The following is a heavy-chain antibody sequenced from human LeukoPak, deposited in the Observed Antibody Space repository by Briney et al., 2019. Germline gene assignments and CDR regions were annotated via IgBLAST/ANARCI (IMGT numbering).Heavy chain of an antibody. CDR2: IIPIFGTA. CDR1: GGTFSSYA. D-gene: IGHD6-19*01. J-gene: IGHJ5*02. V-gene: IGHV1-69*06. CDR3: ARIPGIAVAGFDP. Sequence: GASVKVSCKASGGTFSSYAISWVRQAPGQGLEWMGGIIPIFGTANYAQKFQGRVTITADKSTSTAYMELSSLRSDDTAVYYCARIPGIAVAGFDPWGQGTLVTVSS.